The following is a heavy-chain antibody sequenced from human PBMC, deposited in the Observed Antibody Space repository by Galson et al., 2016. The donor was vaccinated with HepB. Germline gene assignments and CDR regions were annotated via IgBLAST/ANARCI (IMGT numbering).Heavy chain of an antibody. CDR2: VNPSSGST. CDR1: GNTFTGDY. Sequence: SVKVSCKVSGNTFTGDYLHWVRQAPGQGLEWMGRVNPSSGSTIYAHNFQGRVTMTRDTSIGTAYMELSRLRSDDTAVYYCASSGYYSNLNYWGQGTLVTVSS. D-gene: IGHD3-22*01. CDR3: ASSGYYSNLNY. V-gene: IGHV1-2*06. J-gene: IGHJ4*02.